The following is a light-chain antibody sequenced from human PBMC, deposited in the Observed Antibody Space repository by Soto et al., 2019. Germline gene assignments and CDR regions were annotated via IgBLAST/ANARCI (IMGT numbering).Light chain of an antibody. Sequence: QSALTQPASVSGSPGQSITISCTGTSSDVGNYKYVSWYQQHPGKAPKLMIYEVSNRPSGVSNRFSGSKSGNTASLTISGLQAEDETDYYCFSYTSSGTYVFGTGTNFTVL. V-gene: IGLV2-14*01. CDR2: EVS. CDR1: SSDVGNYKY. J-gene: IGLJ1*01. CDR3: FSYTSSGTYV.